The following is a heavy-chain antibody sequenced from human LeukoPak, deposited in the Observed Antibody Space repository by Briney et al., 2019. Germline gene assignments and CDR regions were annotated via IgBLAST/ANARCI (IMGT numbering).Heavy chain of an antibody. CDR1: GFTFSNYA. J-gene: IGHJ2*01. V-gene: IGHV3-23*01. CDR3: AKDRPRIAVAGTGWCFDL. Sequence: AGGSLRLSCEASGFTFSNYALSWVRQAPGKGLEWVSAISGTGGATWYPDSVKGRFTISRDKSKNTVYLQMNSLRAEDTAVYYCAKDRPRIAVAGTGWCFDLWGRGTLVTVSS. CDR2: ISGTGGAT. D-gene: IGHD6-19*01.